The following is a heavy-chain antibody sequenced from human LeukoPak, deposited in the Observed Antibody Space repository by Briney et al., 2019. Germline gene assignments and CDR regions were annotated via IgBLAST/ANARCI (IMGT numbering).Heavy chain of an antibody. CDR1: GGTISSYA. D-gene: IGHD3-22*01. CDR3: AREKDYYDSSGRLGP. V-gene: IGHV1-69*05. J-gene: IGHJ5*02. Sequence: GASVKVSCKASGGTISSYAISWVRQAPGQGLEWMGGIIPIFGTANYAQKFQGRVTITTDESTSTAYMELSSLRSEDTAVYYCAREKDYYDSSGRLGPWGQGTLVTVSS. CDR2: IIPIFGTA.